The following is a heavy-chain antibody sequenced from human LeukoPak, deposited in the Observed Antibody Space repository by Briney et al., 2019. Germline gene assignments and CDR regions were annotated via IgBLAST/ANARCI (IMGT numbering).Heavy chain of an antibody. CDR1: GFTFSSYG. J-gene: IGHJ4*02. D-gene: IGHD6-13*01. Sequence: GGSLRLSCAVSGFTFSSYGMHWVRQAPGKGLEWVAFIRYDGSNKYYADSVKGRFTISRDNSKNTLYLQMNSLRAEDTAVYYCAKGRASSSWYLLDYFDYWGQGTLVTVSS. V-gene: IGHV3-30*02. CDR3: AKGRASSSWYLLDYFDY. CDR2: IRYDGSNK.